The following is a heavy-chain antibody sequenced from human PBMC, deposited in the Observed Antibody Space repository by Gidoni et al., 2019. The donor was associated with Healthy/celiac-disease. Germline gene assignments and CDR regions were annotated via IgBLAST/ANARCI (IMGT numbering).Heavy chain of an antibody. Sequence: QVQLVQSGAEVKKPGASVKVSCKASGYTFTGYYMHWVRQAPGHGLEWMGWINPNSGGTNYAQKFQGWVTMTRDTSISTAYMELSRLRSDDTAVYYCARARGNNSSTFDYWGQGTLVTVSS. D-gene: IGHD6-13*01. CDR1: GYTFTGYY. V-gene: IGHV1-2*04. J-gene: IGHJ4*02. CDR2: INPNSGGT. CDR3: ARARGNNSSTFDY.